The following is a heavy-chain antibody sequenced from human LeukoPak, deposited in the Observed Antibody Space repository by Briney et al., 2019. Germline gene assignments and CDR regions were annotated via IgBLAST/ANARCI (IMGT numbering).Heavy chain of an antibody. V-gene: IGHV3-53*01. Sequence: GGPLRLSCAASGFIVKSNYMSWVRQAPGKGLEWVSVIYSGGSTYYADSVQGRFTISRDNSKNTLYLQMNNLRVEDTAVYYCARGDYFDSWGQGTLVTVSS. J-gene: IGHJ4*02. CDR3: ARGDYFDS. CDR2: IYSGGST. CDR1: GFIVKSNY.